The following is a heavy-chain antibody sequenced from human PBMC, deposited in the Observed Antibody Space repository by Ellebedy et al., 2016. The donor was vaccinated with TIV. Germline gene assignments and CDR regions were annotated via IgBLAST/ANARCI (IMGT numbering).Heavy chain of an antibody. J-gene: IGHJ4*02. CDR3: AKEPALTVTTLTGADY. Sequence: MPSETLSLTCTVSGGSISSSSYYWGWIRQPPGKGLEWIGSIYYSGSTYYNLSLKSRVTISVDTSTNQFSLKLSSVTAADTAVYYCAKEPALTVTTLTGADYWGQGTLVTVSS. CDR2: IYYSGST. V-gene: IGHV4-39*01. D-gene: IGHD4-17*01. CDR1: GGSISSSSYY.